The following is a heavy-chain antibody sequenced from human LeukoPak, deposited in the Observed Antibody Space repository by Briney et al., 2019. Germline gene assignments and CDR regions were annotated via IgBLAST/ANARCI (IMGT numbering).Heavy chain of an antibody. CDR3: ARDIAVARYNYGMDV. V-gene: IGHV1-69*01. D-gene: IGHD6-19*01. J-gene: IGHJ6*02. CDR1: GGTFSSYA. Sequence: SVKVSCKASGGTFSSYAISWVRQAPGQGLEWMGGIIPIFGTANHAQKFQGRVTITADESTSTAYMELSSLRSEDTAVYYCARDIAVARYNYGMDVWGQGTTVTVSS. CDR2: IIPIFGTA.